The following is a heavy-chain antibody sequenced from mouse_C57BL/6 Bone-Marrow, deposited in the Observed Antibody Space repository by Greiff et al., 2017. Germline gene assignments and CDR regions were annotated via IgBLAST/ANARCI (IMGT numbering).Heavy chain of an antibody. CDR1: GYTFTDYY. CDR3: ARGPITTVVVDYAMDY. D-gene: IGHD1-1*01. CDR2: INPYNGGT. Sequence: VQLQQSGPVLVKPGASVKMSCKASGYTFTDYYMNWVKQSHGKSLEWIGVINPYNGGTSYNQKFKGKATLTVDKSSSTAYMELNSLTSEDSAVYYCARGPITTVVVDYAMDYWGQGTSVTVSS. V-gene: IGHV1-19*01. J-gene: IGHJ4*01.